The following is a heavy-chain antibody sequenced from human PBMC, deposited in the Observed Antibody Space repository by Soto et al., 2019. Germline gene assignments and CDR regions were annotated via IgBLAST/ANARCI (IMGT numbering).Heavy chain of an antibody. Sequence: ASVKVSCKASGYTFTGYYMHWVRQAPGQGLEWMGWINPNSGGTNYAQKFQGRVTMTRATSISTAYMELSRLRSDDTAVYSCAARLDRQRDQTGMDVWGQGTTVTVSS. V-gene: IGHV1-2*02. CDR2: INPNSGGT. CDR1: GYTFTGYY. J-gene: IGHJ6*02. CDR3: AARLDRQRDQTGMDV. D-gene: IGHD3-9*01.